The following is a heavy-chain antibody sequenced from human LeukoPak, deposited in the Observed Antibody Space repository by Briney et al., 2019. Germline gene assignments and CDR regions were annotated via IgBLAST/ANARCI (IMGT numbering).Heavy chain of an antibody. V-gene: IGHV3-64*01. CDR3: AREYCSSGSCQYYFDY. J-gene: IGHJ4*02. D-gene: IGHD2-15*01. Sequence: PGGSLRLSCAASGFTFSSYAMHWVRQAPGQGLEYVSAITSSGDSPYYANSVRGRFTISRDNSKNTLYLQVGSLRAEDMAVYYCAREYCSSGSCQYYFDYWGQGTLVTVSS. CDR2: ITSSGDSP. CDR1: GFTFSSYA.